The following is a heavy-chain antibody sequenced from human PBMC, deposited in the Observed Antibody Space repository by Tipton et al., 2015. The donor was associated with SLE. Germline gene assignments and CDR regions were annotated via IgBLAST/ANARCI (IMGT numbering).Heavy chain of an antibody. CDR1: VFSFDRYA. J-gene: IGHJ1*01. V-gene: IGHV3-48*03. CDR3: AREYYYGSV. Sequence: SLRLSCAASVFSFDRYAMNWVRQAPGKGLEWVSYISRSTKDIYYADSVKGRFTISRDNAKNSLYLQMNSLRVEDTGVYYCAREYYYGSVWGQGTLVTVSS. D-gene: IGHD3-10*01. CDR2: ISRSTKDI.